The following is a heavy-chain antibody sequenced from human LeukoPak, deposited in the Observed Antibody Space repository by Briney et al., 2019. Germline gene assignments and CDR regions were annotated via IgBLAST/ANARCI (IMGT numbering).Heavy chain of an antibody. J-gene: IGHJ4*02. CDR1: GGSFNTYY. D-gene: IGHD3-16*01. Sequence: LETLSLTCTVSGGSFNTYYWSWIRQPPGKGLEWLGYIYYSGSTNYNPSLKSRVTISVDTPKNQFSLKLSSVTAADTAVYYCARVITVRGVIFDYWGQGTLVTVSS. CDR2: IYYSGST. V-gene: IGHV4-59*01. CDR3: ARVITVRGVIFDY.